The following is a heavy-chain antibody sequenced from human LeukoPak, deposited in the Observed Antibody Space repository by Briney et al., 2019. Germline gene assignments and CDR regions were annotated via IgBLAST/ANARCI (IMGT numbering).Heavy chain of an antibody. CDR2: IYPGDSDT. CDR3: ARLWYYYGSGSYTAPFDY. J-gene: IGHJ4*02. V-gene: IGHV5-51*01. Sequence: GESLKITCKGSGYSFTSYWIGWVRQMPGKGLEWMGIIYPGDSDTRYSPSFQGQVTISADRSISTAYLQWSSLKASDTAMYYCARLWYYYGSGSYTAPFDYWGQGTLVTVSS. CDR1: GYSFTSYW. D-gene: IGHD3-10*01.